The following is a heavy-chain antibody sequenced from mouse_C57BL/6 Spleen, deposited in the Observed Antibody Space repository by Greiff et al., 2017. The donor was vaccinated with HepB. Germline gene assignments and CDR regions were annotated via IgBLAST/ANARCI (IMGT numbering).Heavy chain of an antibody. CDR2: ISTYSGDA. J-gene: IGHJ4*01. D-gene: IGHD1-1*02. CDR1: GYIFTDYA. CDR3: ARFDGVEYYAMDY. V-gene: IGHV1-67*01. Sequence: VQLQQSGPELVRPGVSVKISCKGSGYIFTDYAMHWVKQSHAKSLEWTGVISTYSGDAKYNQKFKDKATMTVDKSSSPAYMDIARLKSEDSAVYYCARFDGVEYYAMDYGGQGASVTVSS.